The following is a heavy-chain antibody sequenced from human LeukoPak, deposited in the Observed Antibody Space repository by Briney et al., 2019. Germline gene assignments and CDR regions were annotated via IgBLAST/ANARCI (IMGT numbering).Heavy chain of an antibody. CDR2: ISGSGGST. V-gene: IGHV3-23*01. Sequence: RPGGSMRLSCAASGFTFSSYAMSWVRQAPGKGLEWVSAISGSGGSTYYADSVKGRFTISRDNSKNTLYLQMNSLRDEDTAVYYCARLNSGSYYYYYYYYMDVWGKGTTVTVSS. CDR3: ARLNSGSYYYYYYYYMDV. D-gene: IGHD1-26*01. J-gene: IGHJ6*03. CDR1: GFTFSSYA.